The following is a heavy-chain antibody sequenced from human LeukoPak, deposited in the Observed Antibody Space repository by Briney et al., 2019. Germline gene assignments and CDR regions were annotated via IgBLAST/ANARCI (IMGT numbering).Heavy chain of an antibody. V-gene: IGHV1-18*01. J-gene: IGHJ4*02. CDR1: GYTFTSYG. CDR2: ISAYNGNT. CDR3: ARDGGLLWFGELFPSVMAIDY. Sequence: GASVKVSCKASGYTFTSYGISWVRQAPGQGLEWMGWISAYNGNTNYAQKLQGRVTMTTDTSTSTAYMELRSLRSDDTAVYYCARDGGLLWFGELFPSVMAIDYWGQGTLVTVSS. D-gene: IGHD3-10*01.